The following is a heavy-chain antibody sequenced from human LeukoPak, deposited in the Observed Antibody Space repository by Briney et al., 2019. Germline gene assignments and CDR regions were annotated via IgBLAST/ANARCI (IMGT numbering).Heavy chain of an antibody. Sequence: GASVKVSCKASGYTFTSYGISWVRQAPGQGLEWMGWISAYSGNTNYAQKLQGRVTMTTDTSTSTAYMELRSLRSDDTAVYYCARVYYYDSSGFIADYWGQGTLVTVSS. V-gene: IGHV1-18*01. J-gene: IGHJ4*02. CDR3: ARVYYYDSSGFIADY. CDR1: GYTFTSYG. CDR2: ISAYSGNT. D-gene: IGHD3-22*01.